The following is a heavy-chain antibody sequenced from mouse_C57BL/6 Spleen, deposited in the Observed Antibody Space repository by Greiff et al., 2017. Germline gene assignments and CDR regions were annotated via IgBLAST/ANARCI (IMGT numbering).Heavy chain of an antibody. J-gene: IGHJ2*01. CDR3: AEAYYGSSLDY. CDR2: IYPRSGNT. D-gene: IGHD1-1*01. CDR1: GYTFTSYG. Sequence: QVQLKQSGAELARPGASVKLSCKASGYTFTSYGISWVKQRTGQGLEWIGEIYPRSGNTYYNEKFKGKATLTADKSSSTAYMELRSLTSEDSAVYFCAEAYYGSSLDYWGQGTTLTVSS. V-gene: IGHV1-81*01.